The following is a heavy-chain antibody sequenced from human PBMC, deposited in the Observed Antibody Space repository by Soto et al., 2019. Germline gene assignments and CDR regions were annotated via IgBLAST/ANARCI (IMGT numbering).Heavy chain of an antibody. J-gene: IGHJ2*01. V-gene: IGHV1-69*12. CDR1: GGTFSSYT. D-gene: IGHD5-12*01. CDR2: IIPIFGTA. Sequence: QVQLVQSGAEVKKPGSSVTVSCKASGGTFSSYTISWVRQAPGQGLEWMGGIIPIFGTANYAQKFQGRVTITADDSTSTAHMELSSLRSEDTAVYYCARGNHRWLQLWYFDLWGRGTLVTVSS. CDR3: ARGNHRWLQLWYFDL.